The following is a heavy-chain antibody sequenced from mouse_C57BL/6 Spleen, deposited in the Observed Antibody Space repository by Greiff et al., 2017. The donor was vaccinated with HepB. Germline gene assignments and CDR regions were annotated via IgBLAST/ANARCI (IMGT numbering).Heavy chain of an antibody. J-gene: IGHJ3*01. CDR2: IYPRSGNT. CDR3: ARQDSQGFAY. D-gene: IGHD3-3*01. V-gene: IGHV1-81*01. CDR1: GYTFTSYG. Sequence: QVQLKESGAELARPGASVKLSCKASGYTFTSYGISWVKQRTGQGLEWIGEIYPRSGNTYYNEKFKGKATLTADKSSSTAYMELRSLTSEDSAVYFGARQDSQGFAYWGQGTLVTVAA.